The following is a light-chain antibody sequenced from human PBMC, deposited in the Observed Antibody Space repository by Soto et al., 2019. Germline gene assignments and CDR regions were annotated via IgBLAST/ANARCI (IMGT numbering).Light chain of an antibody. CDR2: RAS. CDR1: QNIRGW. V-gene: IGKV1-5*03. J-gene: IGKJ2*01. Sequence: IQMTQSPSTLSASVGDTVTITCRASQNIRGWLAWYQQTPGKAPKLLIYRASSLESGVPPRFSGSGSETEFSLTISSLQPEDFATYYCQEYDSYSATFGQGTKLEV. CDR3: QEYDSYSAT.